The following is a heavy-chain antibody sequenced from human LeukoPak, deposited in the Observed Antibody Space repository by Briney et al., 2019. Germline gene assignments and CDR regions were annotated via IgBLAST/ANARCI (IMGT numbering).Heavy chain of an antibody. CDR1: GFTFNTHA. CDR2: IGLSSNNR. V-gene: IGHV3-23*05. J-gene: IGHJ4*02. Sequence: GSLRLSCAASGFTFNTHAMSWVRQPPGKGLEWVSTIGLSSNNRYYADSVKGRFTISRDNSRNTLYLQMDSLRPEDTAVYYCVTRHPTGWFNFDYWGRGTLVTVSS. D-gene: IGHD6-19*01. CDR3: VTRHPTGWFNFDY.